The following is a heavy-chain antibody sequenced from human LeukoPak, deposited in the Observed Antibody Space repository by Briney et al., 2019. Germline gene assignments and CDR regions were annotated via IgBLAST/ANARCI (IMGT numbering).Heavy chain of an antibody. J-gene: IGHJ4*02. V-gene: IGHV4-61*01. D-gene: IGHD2-21*01. CDR3: AGAEGLWFEY. CDR1: GYSISSGYY. CDR2: IYYSGST. Sequence: SETLSLTCTVSGYSISSGYYWSWIRQPPGKGLEWIANIYYSGSTNYNPSLKSRVTISVDTSKNQFSLKLNSVTAADTAVYYCAGAEGLWFEYWGQGTLVTVSS.